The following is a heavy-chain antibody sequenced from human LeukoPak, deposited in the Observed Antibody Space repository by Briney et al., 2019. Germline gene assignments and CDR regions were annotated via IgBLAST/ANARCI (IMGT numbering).Heavy chain of an antibody. CDR1: GYTFTSYY. V-gene: IGHV1-46*01. D-gene: IGHD6-19*01. CDR3: ARAAGYSSGTYPPSDAFDI. J-gene: IGHJ3*02. Sequence: EASVKVSCKASGYTFTSYYMHWVRQAPGQGLEWMGIINPSGGSTSYAQKFQGRVTMTRDMSTSTVYMELSSLRSEDTAVYYCARAAGYSSGTYPPSDAFDIWGQGTMVTVSS. CDR2: INPSGGST.